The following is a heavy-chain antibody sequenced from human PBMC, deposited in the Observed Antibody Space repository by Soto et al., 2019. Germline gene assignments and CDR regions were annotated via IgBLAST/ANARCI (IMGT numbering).Heavy chain of an antibody. D-gene: IGHD2-15*01. CDR3: ARDRGALTFVVVVAVTLVRSETYGMYV. Sequence: PVESLRLSCAASGFTFGSYGMHWVRQAPGKGLEWVAVIWYDGSNKYYADSVKGRFTISRDNSKNTLYLQMNSLRAEDKAVYYCARDRGALTFVVVVAVTLVRSETYGMYVWGKGAKV. CDR1: GFTFGSYG. CDR2: IWYDGSNK. V-gene: IGHV3-33*01. J-gene: IGHJ6*04.